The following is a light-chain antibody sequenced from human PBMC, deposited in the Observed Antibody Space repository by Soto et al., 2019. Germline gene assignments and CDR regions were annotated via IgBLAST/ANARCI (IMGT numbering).Light chain of an antibody. CDR2: GAS. Sequence: ELTQSPATLSLSPSERANLSCRATQSVSSSYLAWYQQKPGQAPRLLIYGASNRATGIPDRFGGSGSGTDFTLTISILEPEDVAVYYCQQYGNSWTFGQGTKVDIK. J-gene: IGKJ1*01. V-gene: IGKV3-20*01. CDR3: QQYGNSWT. CDR1: QSVSSSY.